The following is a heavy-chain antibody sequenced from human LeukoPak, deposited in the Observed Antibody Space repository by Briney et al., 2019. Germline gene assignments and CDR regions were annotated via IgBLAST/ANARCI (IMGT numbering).Heavy chain of an antibody. CDR2: IYPGDSDT. J-gene: IGHJ4*02. V-gene: IGHV5-51*01. Sequence: GGSLKISCKGSGYNFNKYWIGWVRQMPGKGLEWKGIIYPGDSDTRYNPSFQDQVTISVDKSISTAYLQWSSLRASDTAMSYCARLQCSGGSCYIDYWGQGTLVTVSS. CDR1: GYNFNKYW. CDR3: ARLQCSGGSCYIDY. D-gene: IGHD2-15*01.